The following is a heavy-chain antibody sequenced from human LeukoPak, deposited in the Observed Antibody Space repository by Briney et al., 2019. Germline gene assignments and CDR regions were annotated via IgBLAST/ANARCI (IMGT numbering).Heavy chain of an antibody. CDR3: ARLVSQTEPRFDS. D-gene: IGHD6-13*01. CDR2: INHSESS. CDR1: GGSFSDYY. J-gene: IGHJ4*02. Sequence: SETLSLTCAVYGGSFSDYYWTWIRQPPGRGLEWIGEINHSESSNYNPSLKSRVTILVDTSKNQFSLKLNFVTAADTAVYYCARLVSQTEPRFDSWGQGTLVTVSS. V-gene: IGHV4-34*01.